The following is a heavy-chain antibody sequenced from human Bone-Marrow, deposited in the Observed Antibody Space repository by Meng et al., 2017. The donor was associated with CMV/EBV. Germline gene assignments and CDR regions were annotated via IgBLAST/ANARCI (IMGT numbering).Heavy chain of an antibody. CDR2: ISSSSSYI. CDR3: ARDGFTMVRGVIASRGFDY. D-gene: IGHD3-10*01. V-gene: IGHV3-21*01. Sequence: TFSSYSMNWGRQAPGKGLEWVSSISSSSSYIYDADSVKGRFTISRDNAKNSLYLQMNSLRAEDTAVYYCARDGFTMVRGVIASRGFDYWGQGTLVTVSS. J-gene: IGHJ4*02. CDR1: TFSSYS.